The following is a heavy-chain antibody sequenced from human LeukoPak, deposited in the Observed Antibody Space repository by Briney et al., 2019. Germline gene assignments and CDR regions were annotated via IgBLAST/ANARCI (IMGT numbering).Heavy chain of an antibody. D-gene: IGHD6-19*01. CDR2: IYYSGST. V-gene: IGHV4-59*01. CDR3: ARVMGGSGWYYFDY. J-gene: IGHJ4*02. CDR1: GGSISSYY. Sequence: SETLSLTCTLSGGSISSYYCSWIRQPPGKGLEWIGYIYYSGSTNYNPSLKSRVTISVDTSKNQFSLKLSSVTAADTAVYCCARVMGGSGWYYFDYWGQGTLVTVSS.